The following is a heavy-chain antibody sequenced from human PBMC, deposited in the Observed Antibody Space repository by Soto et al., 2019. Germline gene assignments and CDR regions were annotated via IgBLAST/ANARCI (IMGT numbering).Heavy chain of an antibody. J-gene: IGHJ4*02. Sequence: GGSLRLSCAASGFTFSSYDMHWVRQATGKGLEWVSAIGTAGDTYYPGSVKGRFTISRDNSKNTLYLQMNSLRAEDTAVYYCAKDLDFDWSTPDDYWGQGTLVTVSS. V-gene: IGHV3-13*01. CDR3: AKDLDFDWSTPDDY. CDR1: GFTFSSYD. CDR2: IGTAGDT. D-gene: IGHD3-9*01.